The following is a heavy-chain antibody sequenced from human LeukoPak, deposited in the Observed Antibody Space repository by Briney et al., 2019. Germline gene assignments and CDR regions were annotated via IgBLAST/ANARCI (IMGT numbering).Heavy chain of an antibody. Sequence: SETLSLTCTVSGGSISSYYWSWIRQPPGKGLEWIGYIYYSGSTNYKPSLKSRVTISVDTSKNQFSLKLSSVTAADTAVYYCAREGAYGDYVVTQYYFDYWGQGTLVTVSS. J-gene: IGHJ4*02. D-gene: IGHD4-17*01. CDR2: IYYSGST. V-gene: IGHV4-59*12. CDR1: GGSISSYY. CDR3: AREGAYGDYVVTQYYFDY.